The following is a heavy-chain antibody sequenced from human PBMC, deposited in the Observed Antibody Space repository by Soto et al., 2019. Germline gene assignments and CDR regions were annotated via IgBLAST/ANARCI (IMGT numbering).Heavy chain of an antibody. CDR3: AKDTVGGYSFWSGYYSDGLDV. Sequence: EVKLLESGGGLAQSGGSLRLSWVGSGFTFDSYDIRWVRQAPGKGLQWISAISGSADVTDYAHSVKGRFTISRDNSRNTVHLQMDSLRVEDTALYYCAKDTVGGYSFWSGYYSDGLDVWGQGTMVTVSS. J-gene: IGHJ3*01. CDR2: ISGSADVT. D-gene: IGHD3-3*01. CDR1: GFTFDSYD. V-gene: IGHV3-23*01.